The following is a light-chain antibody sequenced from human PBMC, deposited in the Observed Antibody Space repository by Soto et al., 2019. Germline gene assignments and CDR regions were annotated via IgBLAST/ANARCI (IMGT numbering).Light chain of an antibody. V-gene: IGKV1-33*01. CDR1: QDIRKY. Sequence: IQMTQSPSSLSASVGDRVTITCQATQDIRKYLNWYQQKPGKAPKLLIYDASSLETGVPSRFSGSGSGTDFTFTISSLQPEDFATYYCLQHNTYPRTFGQGTKVDIK. J-gene: IGKJ1*01. CDR3: LQHNTYPRT. CDR2: DAS.